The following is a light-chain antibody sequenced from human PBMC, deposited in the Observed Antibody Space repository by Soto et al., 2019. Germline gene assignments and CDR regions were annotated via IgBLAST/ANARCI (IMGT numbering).Light chain of an antibody. CDR2: DAS. V-gene: IGKV3-11*01. CDR3: QQRGGWPLT. CDR1: QGVGRF. Sequence: EIVLTQSPATLSLSPRERAALSCRASQGVGRFLACYQQKPGQAPRLRIYDASNRATGIPARFSGSGSVTDFTLAIDNLKPEDFAVYYCQQRGGWPLTVCGGTKGEIK. J-gene: IGKJ4*01.